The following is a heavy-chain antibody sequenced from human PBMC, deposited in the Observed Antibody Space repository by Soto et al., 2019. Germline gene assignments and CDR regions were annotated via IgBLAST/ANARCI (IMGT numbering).Heavy chain of an antibody. Sequence: QVQLQESGPGLVKPSETLSLTCTVSGGSISSYYWSWIRQPAGKGLEWIGRIYTSGSTNYNPSLKSRVTMSVDTSKNQFSLELSSVTAADTAVYYCARDGVGQWLASFDYWGQGTLVTVSS. V-gene: IGHV4-4*07. CDR2: IYTSGST. CDR1: GGSISSYY. J-gene: IGHJ4*02. D-gene: IGHD6-19*01. CDR3: ARDGVGQWLASFDY.